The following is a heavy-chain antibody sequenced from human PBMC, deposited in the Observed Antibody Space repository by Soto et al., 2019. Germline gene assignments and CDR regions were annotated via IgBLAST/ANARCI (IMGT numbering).Heavy chain of an antibody. CDR3: TRDQRQLWLNMQSYYFDY. Sequence: QVQLVQSGAEVKKPGASVKVSCKASGYTFTSYYMHWVRQAPGQGLEWMGIINPSGGSPNYAQKFQGRVTMTRDMSTSTVYMELSSLRSEDTAVYYCTRDQRQLWLNMQSYYFDYWGQGTLVTVSS. D-gene: IGHD5-18*01. V-gene: IGHV1-46*03. CDR2: INPSGGSP. J-gene: IGHJ4*02. CDR1: GYTFTSYY.